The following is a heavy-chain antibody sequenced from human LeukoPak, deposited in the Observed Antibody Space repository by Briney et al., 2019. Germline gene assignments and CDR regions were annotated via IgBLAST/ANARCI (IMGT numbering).Heavy chain of an antibody. CDR2: IIPIFGTA. J-gene: IGHJ4*02. D-gene: IGHD1-26*01. V-gene: IGHV1-69*13. CDR3: ASGLGYYHFDY. CDR1: GGTFSSYA. Sequence: GASVKVSCKASGGTFSSYAISWVRQAPGQGLEWMGGIIPIFGTANYAQKFQGRVTITADESTSTAYMELSSLRSEDTAVYYCASGLGYYHFDYWGQGTLVTVSS.